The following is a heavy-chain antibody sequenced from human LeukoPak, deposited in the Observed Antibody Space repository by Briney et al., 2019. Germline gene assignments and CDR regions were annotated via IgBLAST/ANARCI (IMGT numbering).Heavy chain of an antibody. V-gene: IGHV4-59*01. J-gene: IGHJ1*01. D-gene: IGHD6-13*01. CDR2: IYYSGST. CDR3: ARPGVSSSWYKDFQH. Sequence: SETLSLTCTVSGGSISSYYWSWIRQPPGKGLEWIGYIYYSGSTNYNPSLKSRVTISVDTSKNQFSLKLSSVTAADTAVYYCARPGVSSSWYKDFQHWGQGTLVTVSS. CDR1: GGSISSYY.